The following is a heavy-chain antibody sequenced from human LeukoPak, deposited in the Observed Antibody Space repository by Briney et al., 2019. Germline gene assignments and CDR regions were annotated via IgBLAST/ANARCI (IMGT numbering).Heavy chain of an antibody. Sequence: PAGSLRLYCAASGFTFSSYWMHWVRQAPGKGLVWVSRINSDGSSTSYADYVKGRSTISRDNAKNTLYLQMNSLRAEDTAVYYCARIDITIFGVVINGMGVWGQGTTVTVSS. D-gene: IGHD3-3*01. J-gene: IGHJ6*02. CDR3: ARIDITIFGVVINGMGV. V-gene: IGHV3-74*01. CDR2: INSDGSST. CDR1: GFTFSSYW.